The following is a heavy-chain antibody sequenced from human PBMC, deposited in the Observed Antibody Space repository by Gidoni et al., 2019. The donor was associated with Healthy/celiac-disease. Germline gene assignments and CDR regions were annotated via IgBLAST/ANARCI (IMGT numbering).Heavy chain of an antibody. J-gene: IGHJ4*02. CDR2: ISYDGSNK. V-gene: IGHV3-30*18. D-gene: IGHD4-17*01. Sequence: QVQLVESGGGVVQPGRSLRLSCAASGFTFSSYGMHWVRQAPGKGLEWVAVISYDGSNKYYADSVKGRFTISRDNSKNTLYLQMNSLRAEDTAVYYCAKEEDYGDYVGTFDYWGQGTLVTVSS. CDR3: AKEEDYGDYVGTFDY. CDR1: GFTFSSYG.